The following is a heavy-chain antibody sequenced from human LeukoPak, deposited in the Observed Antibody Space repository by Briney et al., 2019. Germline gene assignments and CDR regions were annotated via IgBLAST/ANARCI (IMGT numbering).Heavy chain of an antibody. V-gene: IGHV3-21*01. CDR3: ARSGRPEPIDY. CDR2: ISSNSSYI. Sequence: GGSLRLSCAASGFTFSSYSMNWVRQAPGKGLEWVSSISSNSSYIYYADSVKGRFTISRDKAKNSLYLQMNSLRAEDTAVYYCARSGRPEPIDYWGQGTLVTVSS. J-gene: IGHJ4*02. D-gene: IGHD1-14*01. CDR1: GFTFSSYS.